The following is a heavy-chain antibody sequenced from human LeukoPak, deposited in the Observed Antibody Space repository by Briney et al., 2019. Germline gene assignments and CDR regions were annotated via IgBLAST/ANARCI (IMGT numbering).Heavy chain of an antibody. CDR2: ISSSSSTI. Sequence: GGSLRLSCAASGFTFSSYSMNWVRQAPGKGLEWVSYISSSSSTIYYADSVKGRFTISRDNAKNSLYLQMNSLRAEDTAVYYCARENVVAPAAAMDLYYYYYYMDVWGKGTTVTVSS. D-gene: IGHD2-2*01. CDR3: ARENVVAPAAAMDLYYYYYYMDV. J-gene: IGHJ6*03. V-gene: IGHV3-48*01. CDR1: GFTFSSYS.